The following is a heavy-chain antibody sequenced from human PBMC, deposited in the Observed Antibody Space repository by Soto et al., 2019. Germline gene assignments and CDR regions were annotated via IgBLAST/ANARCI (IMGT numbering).Heavy chain of an antibody. Sequence: PGGSLRLSCAASGVIVSHKYMSWVRQAPGKGLEWVSAIYSDGRTYYADSVKGRFSISGDISKTTVYLQMNSLGSEDTATYYCARDCCSGNHYAHWGQGTLVTVSS. CDR2: IYSDGRT. V-gene: IGHV3-53*01. CDR3: ARDCCSGNHYAH. D-gene: IGHD1-26*01. CDR1: GVIVSHKY. J-gene: IGHJ4*02.